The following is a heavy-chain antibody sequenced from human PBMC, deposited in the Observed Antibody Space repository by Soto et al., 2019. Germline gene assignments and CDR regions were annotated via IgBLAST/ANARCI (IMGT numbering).Heavy chain of an antibody. CDR2: TRNKANSYTT. CDR1: GFSFSDHY. V-gene: IGHV3-72*01. Sequence: GGSLRLSCAASGFSFSDHYIDWVRRAPGKGLEWVGRTRNKANSYTTQYAASVKDRFTISRDESKNSLYLQMNSLKTEDTAVYYCAREAAGNGYGDYTFDDWGQGTLVTVSS. CDR3: AREAAGNGYGDYTFDD. J-gene: IGHJ4*02. D-gene: IGHD4-17*01.